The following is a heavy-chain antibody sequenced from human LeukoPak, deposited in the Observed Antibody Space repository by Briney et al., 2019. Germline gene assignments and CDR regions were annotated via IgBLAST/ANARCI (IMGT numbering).Heavy chain of an antibody. D-gene: IGHD6-19*01. J-gene: IGHJ4*02. CDR2: ISGSGDST. CDR3: AARPTSAAVAPSDY. V-gene: IGHV3-23*01. CDR1: GFTSRFTSSSCA. Sequence: GGSLRLSCAASGFTSRFTSSSCAMTWVCQAPGKGLEWVSGISGSGDSTYYADSVKGRFTISRDNSKNMLYLQMNSLRAEDTATYYCAARPTSAAVAPSDYWGQGTLVTVSS.